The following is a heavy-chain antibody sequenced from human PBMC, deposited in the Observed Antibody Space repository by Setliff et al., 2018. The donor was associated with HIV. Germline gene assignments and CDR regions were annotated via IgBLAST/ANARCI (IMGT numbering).Heavy chain of an antibody. CDR3: ARERSALLWKNWFDP. CDR2: IYTSGST. CDR1: GGSISSGSYY. Sequence: SETLSLTCTVSGGSISSGSYYWSWIRQPAGKGLEWIGHIYTSGSTNYNPSLKSRVTISVDTSKNQFSLKLSSVTAADTAVYYCARERSALLWKNWFDPWGQGTPVTV. V-gene: IGHV4-61*09. J-gene: IGHJ5*02. D-gene: IGHD3-10*01.